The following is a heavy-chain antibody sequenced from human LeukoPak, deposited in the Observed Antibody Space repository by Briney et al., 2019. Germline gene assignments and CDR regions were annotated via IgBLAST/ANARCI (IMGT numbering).Heavy chain of an antibody. V-gene: IGHV4-4*07. D-gene: IGHD1-26*01. CDR2: IYSGGNT. CDR1: GGSISGYY. Sequence: KTSETLSLTCTVSGGSISGYYWSWTRQPAGKGLEWIGRIYSGGNTNYNPSLKSRVTMSVDTSKNQFSLKLSSVTAADTAVYYCARKYSGSYDWFDPWGQGTLVTVSS. J-gene: IGHJ5*02. CDR3: ARKYSGSYDWFDP.